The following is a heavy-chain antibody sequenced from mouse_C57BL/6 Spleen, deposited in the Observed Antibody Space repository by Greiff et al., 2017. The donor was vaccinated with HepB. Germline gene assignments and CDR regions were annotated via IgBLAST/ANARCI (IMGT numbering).Heavy chain of an antibody. D-gene: IGHD1-1*01. CDR1: GYTFTTYP. CDR3: ARWGGSSPFDHAMDY. Sequence: LVESGAELVKPGASVKMSCKASGYTFTTYPIEWMKQNHGKSLEWIGNFHPYNDDTKYNEKFKGKATLTVEKSSSTVYLELSRLTSDDSAVYYCARWGGSSPFDHAMDYWGQGTSVTVSS. CDR2: FHPYNDDT. J-gene: IGHJ4*01. V-gene: IGHV1-47*01.